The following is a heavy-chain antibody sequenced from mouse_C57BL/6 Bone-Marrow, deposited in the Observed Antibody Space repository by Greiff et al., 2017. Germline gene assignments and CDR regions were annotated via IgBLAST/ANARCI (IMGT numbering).Heavy chain of an antibody. CDR2: IYPGSGST. CDR3: ASVVATRDYYAMDY. CDR1: GYTFTSYW. Sequence: VQLQQPGAELVKPGASVKMSCKASGYTFTSYWITWVKQRPGQGLEWIGDIYPGSGSTNYNEKFKSKATLTVDTSSSTAYMQLSSLTSEDSAVYYCASVVATRDYYAMDYWGQGTSVTVSS. J-gene: IGHJ4*01. V-gene: IGHV1-55*01. D-gene: IGHD1-1*01.